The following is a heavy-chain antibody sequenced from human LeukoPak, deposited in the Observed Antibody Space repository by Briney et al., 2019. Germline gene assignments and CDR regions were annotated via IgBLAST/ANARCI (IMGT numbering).Heavy chain of an antibody. Sequence: GGSLRLSCAASGFIFSSYSINWVRQAPGKGLEWISSISDTNFYMYYADSVKGRFTISRDNGKNSVHLQMNSLRAEDTAVYYCAWDHSYYYGMDVWGQGTTVTVSS. CDR1: GFIFSSYS. CDR3: AWDHSYYYGMDV. CDR2: ISDTNFYM. V-gene: IGHV3-21*01. J-gene: IGHJ6*02.